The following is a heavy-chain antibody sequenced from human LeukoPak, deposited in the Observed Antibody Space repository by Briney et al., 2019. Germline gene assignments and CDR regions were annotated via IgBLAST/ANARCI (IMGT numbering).Heavy chain of an antibody. J-gene: IGHJ4*02. CDR3: AREQYYYDSSGSPDY. D-gene: IGHD3-22*01. Sequence: GGSLRLSCAASGFTFSSYSMNWVRQAPGKGLEWVSSISSSSSYIYYADSVKGRFTISRDNAKNSLYLQMNSLRAEDTAVYYCAREQYYYDSSGSPDYWGQGTLVTVSS. V-gene: IGHV3-21*01. CDR2: ISSSSSYI. CDR1: GFTFSSYS.